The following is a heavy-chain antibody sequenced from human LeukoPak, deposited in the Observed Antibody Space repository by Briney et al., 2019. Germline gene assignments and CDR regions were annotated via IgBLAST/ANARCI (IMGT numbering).Heavy chain of an antibody. J-gene: IGHJ4*02. V-gene: IGHV2-5*02. CDR3: ARRTAAPRSSWYLLDF. CDR1: GFSLSTSGVG. CDR2: IYWDDDK. Sequence: SGPTLVNPPQPLTLTCTFSGFSLSTSGVGVGWIRQPPGKALEWLALIYWDDDKRYSPSLKSRLTITKDTSKNQVVLTMTNMDPVDTATYYCARRTAAPRSSWYLLDFWGQGTLVTVSS. D-gene: IGHD6-13*01.